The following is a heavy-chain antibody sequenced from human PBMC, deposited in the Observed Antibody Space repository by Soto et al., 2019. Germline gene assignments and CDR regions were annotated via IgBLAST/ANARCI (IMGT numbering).Heavy chain of an antibody. J-gene: IGHJ4*02. CDR3: AKNLAPTFPLYCSSTSCYSTSESIFDY. V-gene: IGHV3-23*01. CDR2: ISGSGGST. CDR1: GFTFSSYA. D-gene: IGHD2-2*01. Sequence: GGSLRLSCAASGFTFSSYAMSWVRQAPGKGLEWVSAISGSGGSTYYADSVKGRFTISRDNSKNTLYLQMNSLRAEDTAVYYCAKNLAPTFPLYCSSTSCYSTSESIFDYWGQGTLVTVSS.